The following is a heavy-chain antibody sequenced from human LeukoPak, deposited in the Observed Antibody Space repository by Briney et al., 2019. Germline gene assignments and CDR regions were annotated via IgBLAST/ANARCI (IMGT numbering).Heavy chain of an antibody. Sequence: SETLSLTCTVSGGSISSYYWSWIRQPPGKGLEWIGYIYYSGSTNYNPSLKSRVTISVDTSKNQFSLKLSSVTAADTAVYYCARTIAVAGWGAFDIWGQGTMVTVSS. D-gene: IGHD6-19*01. CDR2: IYYSGST. CDR3: ARTIAVAGWGAFDI. V-gene: IGHV4-59*01. CDR1: GGSISSYY. J-gene: IGHJ3*02.